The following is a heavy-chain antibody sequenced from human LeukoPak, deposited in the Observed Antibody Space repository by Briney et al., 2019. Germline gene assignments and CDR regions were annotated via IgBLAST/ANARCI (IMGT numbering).Heavy chain of an antibody. CDR2: INPNSGGT. J-gene: IGHJ1*01. Sequence: ASVKVSRKAPRYTFTGYYMHWVRQAPGQGGEWMGWINPNSGGTNYAQKFQGRVTMTRDTSISTAYMELSRLRSDDTAVYYCARDRGVYCSSTSCARYFQHWGQGTLVTVSS. CDR3: ARDRGVYCSSTSCARYFQH. V-gene: IGHV1-2*02. D-gene: IGHD2-2*01. CDR1: RYTFTGYY.